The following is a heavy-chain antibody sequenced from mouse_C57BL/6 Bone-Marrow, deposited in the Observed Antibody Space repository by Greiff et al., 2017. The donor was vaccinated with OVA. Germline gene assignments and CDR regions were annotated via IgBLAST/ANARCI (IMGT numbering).Heavy chain of an antibody. V-gene: IGHV1-69*01. CDR1: GYTFTSYW. CDR2: IDPSDSYT. J-gene: IGHJ4*01. D-gene: IGHD2-4*01. Sequence: VQLQQSGAELVMPGASVKLSCKASGYTFTSYWMHWVKQRPGQGLEWIGEIDPSDSYTNYNQKFKGKSTLTVDHSSSTAYMQLSSLTSEDSAVYYCARWLYYDYDVEYYARDYWGQGTSVTVSS. CDR3: ARWLYYDYDVEYYARDY.